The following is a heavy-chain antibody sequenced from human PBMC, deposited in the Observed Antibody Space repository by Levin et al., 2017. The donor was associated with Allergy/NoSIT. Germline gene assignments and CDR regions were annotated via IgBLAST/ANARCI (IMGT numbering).Heavy chain of an antibody. CDR1: GFTFSSYA. CDR3: AKDPDYYDSSGLIDY. V-gene: IGHV3-23*01. CDR2: ISGSGGST. D-gene: IGHD3-22*01. Sequence: GESLKISCAASGFTFSSYAMSWVRQAPGKGLEWVSAISGSGGSTYYADSVKGRFTISRDNSKNTLYLQMNSLRAEDTAVYYCAKDPDYYDSSGLIDYWGQGTLVTVSS. J-gene: IGHJ4*02.